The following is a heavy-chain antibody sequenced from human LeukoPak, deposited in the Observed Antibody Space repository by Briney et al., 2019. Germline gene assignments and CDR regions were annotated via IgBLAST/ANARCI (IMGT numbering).Heavy chain of an antibody. Sequence: GGSLRLSCAASGFTFSSFTMVWVRQAPGKGLEWVSSISPTSSYIYYADSLKGRFTISRDNAKNSLYLQMNSLRAEDTAVYYCASVVDTVDYWGQGTLVTVSS. D-gene: IGHD5-18*01. CDR3: ASVVDTVDY. V-gene: IGHV3-21*01. J-gene: IGHJ4*02. CDR1: GFTFSSFT. CDR2: ISPTSSYI.